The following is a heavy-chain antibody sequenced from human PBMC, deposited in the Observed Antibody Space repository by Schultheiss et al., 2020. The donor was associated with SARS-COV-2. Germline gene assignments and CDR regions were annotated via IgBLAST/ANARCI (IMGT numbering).Heavy chain of an antibody. V-gene: IGHV4-61*08. CDR1: GGSISSGDYY. CDR3: ARTVVATTRDWYFDL. Sequence: SETLSLTCTVSGGSISSGDYYWSWIRQPPGKGLEWIGEINHSGSTNYNPSLKSRVTISVDTSKNQFSLKLSSVTAADTAVYYCARTVVATTRDWYFDLWGRGTLVTVSS. CDR2: INHSGST. J-gene: IGHJ2*01. D-gene: IGHD5-12*01.